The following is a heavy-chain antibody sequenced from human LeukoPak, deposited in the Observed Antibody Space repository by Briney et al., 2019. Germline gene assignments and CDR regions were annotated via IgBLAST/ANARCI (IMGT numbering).Heavy chain of an antibody. CDR1: GFTFSSYG. CDR2: IRYDGSNK. CDR3: AKDRLAARRDDAFDI. V-gene: IGHV3-30*02. Sequence: GSLRLSCAASGFTFSSYGMHWVRQAPGKGLEWVAFIRYDGSNKYYADSVKGRFTIPRDNSKNTLYLQMNSLRAEDTAVYYCAKDRLAARRDDAFDIWGQGTMVTVSS. J-gene: IGHJ3*02. D-gene: IGHD6-6*01.